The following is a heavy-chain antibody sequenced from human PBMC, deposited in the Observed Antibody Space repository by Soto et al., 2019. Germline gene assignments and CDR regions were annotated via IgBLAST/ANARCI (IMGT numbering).Heavy chain of an antibody. CDR3: ARSVEGASHDGYYLDN. Sequence: SETLSLTCTVSGASISNYYWSWIRQPPGKGLEWIGSFHYSGSTNYNPSLKSRVTISVDMSKNQFSLELTSVTAADTAVYYCARSVEGASHDGYYLDNWGQGTLVTVSS. D-gene: IGHD1-26*01. J-gene: IGHJ4*02. CDR1: GASISNYY. CDR2: FHYSGST. V-gene: IGHV4-59*08.